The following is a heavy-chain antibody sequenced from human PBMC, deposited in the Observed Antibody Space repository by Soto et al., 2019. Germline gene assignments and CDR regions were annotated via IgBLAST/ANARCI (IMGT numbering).Heavy chain of an antibody. V-gene: IGHV3-23*01. J-gene: IGHJ4*02. CDR1: GFTFSSYA. D-gene: IGHD6-13*01. CDR3: AKEQKDSSSWSELNY. CDR2: ISGSGRST. Sequence: EVQLLESGGGLVQPGGSLRLSCAASGFTFSSYAMSWVRQAPGKGLEWVSAISGSGRSTYYADSVKGRFTISRDNSKNPLYLQMNSLRAEDTAVYYCAKEQKDSSSWSELNYWGQGTLVTVSS.